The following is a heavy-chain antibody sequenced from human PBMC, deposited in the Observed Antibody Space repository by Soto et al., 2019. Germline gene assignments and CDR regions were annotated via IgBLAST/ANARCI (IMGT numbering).Heavy chain of an antibody. Sequence: SVKVSCKASGGTFSSYAISWVRQAPGQGLEWMGGIIPIFGTANYAQKFQGRVTITADKSTSTAYMEPSSLRSEDTAVYYCARGNPYYDFWSGSYYGMDVWGQGTTVTV. CDR1: GGTFSSYA. J-gene: IGHJ6*02. CDR3: ARGNPYYDFWSGSYYGMDV. CDR2: IIPIFGTA. D-gene: IGHD3-3*01. V-gene: IGHV1-69*06.